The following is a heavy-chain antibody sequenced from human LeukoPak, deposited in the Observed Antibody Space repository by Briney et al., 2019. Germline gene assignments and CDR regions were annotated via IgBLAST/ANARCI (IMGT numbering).Heavy chain of an antibody. D-gene: IGHD6-19*01. CDR1: GFTFSSYA. J-gene: IGHJ3*02. CDR2: ISYDGSNK. CDR3: AREVIAVAAFDI. Sequence: GGSLRHSCAASGFTFSSYAMHWVRQAPGKGLEWVAVISYDGSNKYYADSVKGRFTISRDNSKNTLYLQMNSLRAEDTAVYYCAREVIAVAAFDIWGQGTMVTVSS. V-gene: IGHV3-30-3*01.